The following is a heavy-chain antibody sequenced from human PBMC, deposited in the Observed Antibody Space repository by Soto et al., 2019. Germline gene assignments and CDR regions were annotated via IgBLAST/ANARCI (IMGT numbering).Heavy chain of an antibody. D-gene: IGHD1-1*01. CDR1: GFSLTSRPMG. V-gene: IGHV2-5*02. J-gene: IGHJ4*02. CDR2: IYWDDDK. Sequence: QITLKESAPTRVKPTQTLTLTCTFSGFSLTSRPMGVGWIRQPPGKALEWLALIYWDDDKRYSPSLRSRLTITKDTSGNQVVLTMTNMDPVDTATYYCAHRLSGYNWNGGYFDYWGQRALVTVSS. CDR3: AHRLSGYNWNGGYFDY.